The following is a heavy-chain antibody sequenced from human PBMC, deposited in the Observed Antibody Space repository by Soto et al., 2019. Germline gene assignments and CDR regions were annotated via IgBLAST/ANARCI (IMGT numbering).Heavy chain of an antibody. D-gene: IGHD3-9*01. J-gene: IGHJ6*03. CDR3: ARNGLYYDILTGYHPGYYMDV. V-gene: IGHV4-61*05. CDR2: IYYSGST. Sequence: SETLSLTCTVSGGSISSSSYYWGWIRQPPGKGLEWIGYIYYSGSTNYNPSLKSRVTISVDTSKNQFSLKLSSVTAADTAVYYCARNGLYYDILTGYHPGYYMDVWGKGTTVTVAS. CDR1: GGSISSSSYY.